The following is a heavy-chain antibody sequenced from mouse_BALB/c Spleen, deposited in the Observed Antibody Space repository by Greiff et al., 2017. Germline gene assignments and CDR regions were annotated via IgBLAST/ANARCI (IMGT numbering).Heavy chain of an antibody. CDR2: ISSGGGST. D-gene: IGHD2-3*01. V-gene: IGHV5-12-1*01. CDR1: GFAFSSYD. J-gene: IGHJ4*01. CDR3: ARHRDGSPYYAMDY. Sequence: EVQGVESGGGLVKPGGSLKLSCAASGFAFSSYDMSWVRQTPEKRLEWVAYISSGGGSTYYPDTVKGRFTISRDNAKNTLYLQMSSLKSEDTAMYYCARHRDGSPYYAMDYWGQGTSVTVSS.